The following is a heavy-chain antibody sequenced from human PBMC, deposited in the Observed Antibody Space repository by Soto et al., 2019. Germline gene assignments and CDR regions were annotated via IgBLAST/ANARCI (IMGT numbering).Heavy chain of an antibody. CDR1: GFTFSSYA. CDR2: ISYDGSNK. CDR3: ARDWN. V-gene: IGHV3-30-3*01. D-gene: IGHD3-3*01. J-gene: IGHJ4*02. Sequence: QVQLVESGGGVVQPGRSLRLSCAASGFTFSSYAMHRVRQAPGKGLEWVAVISYDGSNKYYADSVKGRFTISRDNSKNTLYLQMNSLRAEDTAVYYCARDWNWGQGTLVTVSS.